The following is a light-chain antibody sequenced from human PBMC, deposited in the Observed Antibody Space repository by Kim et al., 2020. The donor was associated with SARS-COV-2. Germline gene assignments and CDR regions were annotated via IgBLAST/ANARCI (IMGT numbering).Light chain of an antibody. J-gene: IGLJ3*02. V-gene: IGLV3-19*01. CDR1: SLRSYY. CDR2: GKN. CDR3: NSRDSSGNHWV. Sequence: LGQTLRITCQGDSLRSYYASWYQQKPGQAPVLVIYGKNNRPSGIPDRFSGSSSGNTASLTIAGAQAEDEADYYCNSRDSSGNHWVFGGGTQLTVL.